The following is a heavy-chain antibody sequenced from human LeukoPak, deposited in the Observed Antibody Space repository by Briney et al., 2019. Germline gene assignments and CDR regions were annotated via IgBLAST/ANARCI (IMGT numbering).Heavy chain of an antibody. Sequence: PGRSLRLSSAASGFTFSSYGMHWVRQAPGKGLEWVAVISYDGSNKYYADSVKGRFTISRDNSKNTLYLQMNSLRAEDTAVYYCAKDLGRRSGSYKDYWGQGTLVTVSS. CDR3: AKDLGRRSGSYKDY. D-gene: IGHD1-26*01. J-gene: IGHJ4*02. CDR2: ISYDGSNK. V-gene: IGHV3-30*18. CDR1: GFTFSSYG.